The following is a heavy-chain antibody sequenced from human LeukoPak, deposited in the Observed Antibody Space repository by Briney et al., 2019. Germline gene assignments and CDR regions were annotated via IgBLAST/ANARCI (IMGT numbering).Heavy chain of an antibody. D-gene: IGHD6-19*01. Sequence: GGSLSLFCAACGLTFRNYLVRCPPHAPGKAREWVSAIGGWATTYHADHVEGRFPIPRDNSKNPLYLQMNSLRAEDTAIYCCAKAGRLQAVAGWIDYGGQGTLVTVS. V-gene: IGHV3-23*01. CDR3: AKAGRLQAVAGWIDY. J-gene: IGHJ4*02. CDR1: GLTFRNYL. CDR2: IGGWATT.